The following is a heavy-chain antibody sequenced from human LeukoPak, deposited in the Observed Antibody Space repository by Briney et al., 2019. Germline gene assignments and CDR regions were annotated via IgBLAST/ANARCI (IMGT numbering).Heavy chain of an antibody. CDR2: INPSGGST. J-gene: IGHJ4*02. CDR1: GDTFTSYF. Sequence: GASVKVSCKASGDTFTSYFMHWVRQAPGQGLEWMGIINPSGGSTSYAQMFQGRVTMTRDTSTSTVYMELSSLRSGDTAVYYCAILHGFCSGGSCYSDFDYWGQGTLVTVSS. V-gene: IGHV1-46*01. CDR3: AILHGFCSGGSCYSDFDY. D-gene: IGHD2-15*01.